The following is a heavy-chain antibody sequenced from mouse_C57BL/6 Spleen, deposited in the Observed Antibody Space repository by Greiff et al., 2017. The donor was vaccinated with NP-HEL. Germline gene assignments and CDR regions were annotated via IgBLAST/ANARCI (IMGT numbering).Heavy chain of an antibody. D-gene: IGHD5-1*01. CDR3: ARDHLMGFAY. Sequence: EVQRVESGGGLVKPGGSLKLSCAASGFTFSSYAMSWVRQTPEKRLEWVATISDGGSYTYYPDNVKGRFTISRDNAKNNLYLQMSHLKSEDTAMYYCARDHLMGFAYWGQGTLVTVSA. J-gene: IGHJ3*01. V-gene: IGHV5-4*01. CDR1: GFTFSSYA. CDR2: ISDGGSYT.